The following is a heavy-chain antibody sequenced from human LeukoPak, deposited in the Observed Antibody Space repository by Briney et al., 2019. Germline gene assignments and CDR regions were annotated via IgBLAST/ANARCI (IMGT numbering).Heavy chain of an antibody. CDR3: ARHGGSGSFDY. J-gene: IGHJ4*02. CDR1: GGSISSYY. CDR2: LYYSGGN. V-gene: IGHV4-59*08. Sequence: SETLSLTCTVSGGSISSYYWSWIRQPPGKGLEWIGCLYYSGGNDYNPSLKSRVTISVDTSKNHFSLKLRSVTAADTAVYYCARHGGSGSFDYWGQGTLVTVSS. D-gene: IGHD3-3*01.